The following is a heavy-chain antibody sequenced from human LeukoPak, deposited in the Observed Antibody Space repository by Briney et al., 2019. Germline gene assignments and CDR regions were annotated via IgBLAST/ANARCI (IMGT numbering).Heavy chain of an antibody. J-gene: IGHJ6*02. D-gene: IGHD6-13*01. V-gene: IGHV1-8*01. CDR3: AREKSEVAAAGTRDYYGMDV. Sequence: ASVKVSCKASGYTFTSYDINWVRQATGQGLEWMGWMNPNSGNTGYAQKFQGRVTMTRNTSISTAYMELSSLRSEDTAVYYCAREKSEVAAAGTRDYYGMDVWGQGTTVTVSS. CDR2: MNPNSGNT. CDR1: GYTFTSYD.